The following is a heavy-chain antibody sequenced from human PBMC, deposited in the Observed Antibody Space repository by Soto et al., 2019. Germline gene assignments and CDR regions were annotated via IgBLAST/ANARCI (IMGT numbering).Heavy chain of an antibody. D-gene: IGHD2-21*02. CDR2: IYWDDDK. CDR3: IQSRCGGDCLQSYASHYYYGMDV. J-gene: IGHJ6*02. Sequence: QITLKESGPPLVKPTQTLTLTCTFSGFSLSTSGVGVGWIRQPPGKALEWLALIYWDDDKRYSPSLRSRLTINKDTSKSQVVLTMANMDPVDTAPYYCIQSRCGGDCLQSYASHYYYGMDVWGQGTTVTVSS. V-gene: IGHV2-5*02. CDR1: GFSLSTSGVG.